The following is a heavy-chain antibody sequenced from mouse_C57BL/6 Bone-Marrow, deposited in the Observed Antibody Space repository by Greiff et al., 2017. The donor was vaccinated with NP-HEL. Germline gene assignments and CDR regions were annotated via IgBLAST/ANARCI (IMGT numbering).Heavy chain of an antibody. CDR2: ISYDGSN. CDR3: ARELRGYAMDY. J-gene: IGHJ4*01. V-gene: IGHV3-6*01. CDR1: GYSITSGYY. Sequence: EVQVVESGPGLVKPSQSLSLTCSVTGYSITSGYYWNWIRQFPGNKLEWMGYISYDGSNNYNPSLKNRISITRDTSKNQFFLKLNSVTTEDTATYYCARELRGYAMDYWGQGTSVTVSS. D-gene: IGHD1-3*01.